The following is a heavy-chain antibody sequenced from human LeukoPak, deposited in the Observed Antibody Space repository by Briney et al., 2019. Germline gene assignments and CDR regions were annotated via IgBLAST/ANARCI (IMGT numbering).Heavy chain of an antibody. CDR2: IYYSGST. CDR3: ARVRIQLSGYYFDY. J-gene: IGHJ4*02. D-gene: IGHD5-18*01. CDR1: GGSISSGDCY. Sequence: PSQTLSLTCTVSGGSISSGDCYWSWIRQPPGKGLEWVGYIYYSGSTYYNPSLKSRVTISVDTSKNQFSLKLSSVTAADTAVYYCARVRIQLSGYYFDYWGQGTLVTVSS. V-gene: IGHV4-30-4*08.